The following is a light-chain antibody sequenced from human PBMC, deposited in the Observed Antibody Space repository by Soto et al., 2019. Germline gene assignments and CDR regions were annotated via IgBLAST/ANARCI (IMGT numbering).Light chain of an antibody. CDR1: QSVSTY. Sequence: EIVLTQSPATLSFSPGERATLSCRASQSVSTYLAWYQQKPGQSPRLLIYDASNRATGVPARFSGSGSGTDFTLTISSLEPEDFAVYYCQHYHGWPITFGQGTRLEIK. CDR3: QHYHGWPIT. V-gene: IGKV3-11*01. CDR2: DAS. J-gene: IGKJ5*01.